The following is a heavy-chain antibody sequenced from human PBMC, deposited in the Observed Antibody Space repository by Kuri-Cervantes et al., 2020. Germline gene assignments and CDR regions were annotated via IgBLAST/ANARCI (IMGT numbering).Heavy chain of an antibody. CDR3: ARGWHPHDGYSSAGFNY. CDR1: GGSVSTGSYY. Sequence: SETLSLTCTVSGGSVSTGSYYWSWIRQPPGKGLEWIGSIHYSADTYYSPSLMNRVTISVDTSENQFSLNLSSVTAADTAVYYCARGWHPHDGYSSAGFNYWGQGTLVTVSS. J-gene: IGHJ4*02. D-gene: IGHD6-19*01. V-gene: IGHV4-39*07. CDR2: IHYSADT.